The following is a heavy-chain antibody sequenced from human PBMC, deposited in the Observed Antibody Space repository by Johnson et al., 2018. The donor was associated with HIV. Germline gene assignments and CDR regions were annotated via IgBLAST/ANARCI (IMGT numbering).Heavy chain of an antibody. CDR3: ARAPGYSRAFDI. D-gene: IGHD5-18*01. Sequence: VQLVESGGGLVQPGGSPRLSCAASGFTVSSNYITWVRQAPGKGLEWVSVISSGGDTYYADSVKDRFTISRDNSKNTLYLQMNRLRAEDTAVYYCARAPGYSRAFDIWGQGTMVTVST. J-gene: IGHJ3*02. CDR1: GFTVSSNY. V-gene: IGHV3-66*01. CDR2: ISSGGDT.